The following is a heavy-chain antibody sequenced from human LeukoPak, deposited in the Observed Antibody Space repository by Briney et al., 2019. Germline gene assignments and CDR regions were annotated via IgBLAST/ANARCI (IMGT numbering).Heavy chain of an antibody. D-gene: IGHD3-22*01. CDR2: IYHSGST. Sequence: SQTLSLTCAVSGGSISSGGYSWSWIRQPPGKGLEWIGYIYHSGSTYYNPSLKSRVTISVDRSKNQFSLKLSSVTAADTAVYYCARREVGYDSSGYYSYYFDYWGQGTLVTVSS. CDR3: ARREVGYDSSGYYSYYFDY. CDR1: GGSISSGGYS. V-gene: IGHV4-30-2*01. J-gene: IGHJ4*02.